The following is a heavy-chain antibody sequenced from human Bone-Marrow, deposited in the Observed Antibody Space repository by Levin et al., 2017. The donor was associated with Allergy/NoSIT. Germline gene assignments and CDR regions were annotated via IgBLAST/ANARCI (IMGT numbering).Heavy chain of an antibody. CDR3: ASPHTTTFSFDI. CDR1: GYTFPNFW. V-gene: IGHV5-10-1*01. D-gene: IGHD2/OR15-2a*01. Sequence: LGESLKISCKGSGYTFPNFWISWVRQTPDKGLEWLGRIDPSDSYTNYSPSFQGHVTISTDKSLSTAYLHWNSLRASDTAIYYCASPHTTTFSFDIWGQGTMVTVSS. CDR2: IDPSDSYT. J-gene: IGHJ3*02.